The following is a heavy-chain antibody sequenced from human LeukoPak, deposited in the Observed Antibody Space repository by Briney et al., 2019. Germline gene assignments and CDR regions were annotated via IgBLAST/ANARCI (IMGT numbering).Heavy chain of an antibody. J-gene: IGHJ4*02. D-gene: IGHD3/OR15-3a*01. CDR3: TRRRWTFDY. V-gene: IGHV4-59*08. Sequence: SETLSLTCTVSGDSITGFHWSWSRQPPGEGLEWIAYIYSSGSTYYNPSLKSRVTISVDTSKNQFSLKLSSVTAADTAFYYCTRRRWTFDYWGQGTLVTVSS. CDR1: GDSITGFH. CDR2: IYSSGST.